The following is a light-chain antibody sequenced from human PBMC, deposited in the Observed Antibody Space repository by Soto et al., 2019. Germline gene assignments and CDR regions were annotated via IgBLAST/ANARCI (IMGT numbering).Light chain of an antibody. J-gene: IGLJ1*01. CDR2: DVS. V-gene: IGLV2-14*01. CDR3: SSYTGSSTLFV. Sequence: QSVRTQPPSASGSPGQAFTISCTGTSSDVGAYNYVSWYQQHTGKAPKLIISDVSNRPSGVSDRFSGSKSGNTASLTISGLQAEDEADYYCSSYTGSSTLFVFGTGTKVTVL. CDR1: SSDVGAYNY.